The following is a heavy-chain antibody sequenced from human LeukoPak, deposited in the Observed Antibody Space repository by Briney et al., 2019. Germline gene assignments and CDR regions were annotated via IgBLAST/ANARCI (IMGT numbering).Heavy chain of an antibody. Sequence: PGRSLRLSCAASGFTFSSYGMHWVRQAPGKGLEWVAVISYGGSNKYYADSVKGRFTISRDNSKNTLYLQMNSLRAEDTAVYYCAKDILTGSRGDYWGQGTLVTVSS. D-gene: IGHD3-9*01. CDR1: GFTFSSYG. CDR2: ISYGGSNK. V-gene: IGHV3-30*18. CDR3: AKDILTGSRGDY. J-gene: IGHJ4*02.